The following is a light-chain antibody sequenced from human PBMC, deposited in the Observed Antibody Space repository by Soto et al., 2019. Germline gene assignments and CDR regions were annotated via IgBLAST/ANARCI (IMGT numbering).Light chain of an antibody. CDR2: GAS. CDR3: QQYGT. CDR1: QSVSSSY. Sequence: EIVLTQSPATLSLSPRERATLSCRASQSVSSSYLAWYQQKPGQAPRLLIYGASSRATGIPDRFSGSGSGTDFTLTISRLEPEDFAVYYCQQYGTFGGGTKVDIK. J-gene: IGKJ4*01. V-gene: IGKV3-20*01.